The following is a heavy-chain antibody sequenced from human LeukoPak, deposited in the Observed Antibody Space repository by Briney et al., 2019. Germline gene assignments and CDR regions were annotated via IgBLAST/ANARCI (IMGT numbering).Heavy chain of an antibody. D-gene: IGHD2-15*01. V-gene: IGHV3-11*01. J-gene: IGHJ3*02. Sequence: GGSLRLSCAASGFTFSDYYMSWIRQAPGKGLEWVSYVSSSGSTIYYADSVKGRFTISRDNAKNSLYLQMNSLRAEDTAVYYCATVVATNDAFDIWGQGTMVTVSS. CDR1: GFTFSDYY. CDR3: ATVVATNDAFDI. CDR2: VSSSGSTI.